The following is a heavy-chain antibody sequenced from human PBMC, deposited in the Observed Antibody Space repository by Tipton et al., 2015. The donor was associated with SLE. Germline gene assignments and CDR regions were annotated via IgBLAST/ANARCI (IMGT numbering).Heavy chain of an antibody. V-gene: IGHV4-34*01. J-gene: IGHJ4*02. CDR1: GGSFSGYY. Sequence: TLSLTCAVYGGSFSGYYWSWIRQPPGKGLEWIGEINHSGSTNYNPSLKSRVTISVDTPKNQFSLKRSSVTAADTAVYYCASLRTEYYYGSRADYWGQGTLVTVSS. D-gene: IGHD3-10*01. CDR2: INHSGST. CDR3: ASLRTEYYYGSRADY.